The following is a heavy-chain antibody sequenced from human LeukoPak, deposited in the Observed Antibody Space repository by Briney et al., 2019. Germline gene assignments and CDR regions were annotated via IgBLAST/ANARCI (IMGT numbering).Heavy chain of an antibody. Sequence: GGSLRLSCAASGFTFSSYWMHWVRQAPGKGLVWVSRINSDGSSTSYADSVKGRFTISGDNAKNTLYLQMNSLRAEDTAVYYCASERRYSSGWYWGQGTLVTVSS. D-gene: IGHD6-19*01. V-gene: IGHV3-74*01. CDR3: ASERRYSSGWY. CDR2: INSDGSST. J-gene: IGHJ4*02. CDR1: GFTFSSYW.